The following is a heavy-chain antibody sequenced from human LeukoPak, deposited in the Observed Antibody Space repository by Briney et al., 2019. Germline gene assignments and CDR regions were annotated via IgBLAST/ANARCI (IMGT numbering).Heavy chain of an antibody. Sequence: ASVKVSCKASGYTFTGYYMHWVRPAPGQGLEWMGWINRNSGGTNYAQKFQGRVTMTRDTSISTAYMELSRLRSDDTAVYYCARAQYSSSGTDYYYGMDVWGQGTTVTVSS. CDR2: INRNSGGT. J-gene: IGHJ6*02. CDR3: ARAQYSSSGTDYYYGMDV. D-gene: IGHD6-13*01. CDR1: GYTFTGYY. V-gene: IGHV1-2*02.